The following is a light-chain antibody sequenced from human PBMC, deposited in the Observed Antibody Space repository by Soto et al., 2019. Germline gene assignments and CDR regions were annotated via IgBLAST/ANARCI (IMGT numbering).Light chain of an antibody. Sequence: DIQITQSPPYLSASIGDRVTITCQASHDIGNYLNWYQHKPGKAPNLVIYGAFNLETWVPSRFSGGGSGTDFTFTISSLRPEDIATYYCQHSDHLPLFGPGTKVDI. V-gene: IGKV1-33*01. CDR3: QHSDHLPL. CDR2: GAF. J-gene: IGKJ3*01. CDR1: HDIGNY.